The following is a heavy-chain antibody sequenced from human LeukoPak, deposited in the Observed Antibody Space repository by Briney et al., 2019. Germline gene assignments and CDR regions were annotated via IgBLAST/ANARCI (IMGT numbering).Heavy chain of an antibody. Sequence: ASVKVSCKTSGYTVNSHGIRWGRQAPGQGLEWMGWSSPFLGDTQYAQKFHGRINMTTDTSTNPAHMELRSLRSDDTAIYYCARDIVVVRPGMNDYWGQGTLVTVSS. CDR1: GYTVNSHG. CDR3: ARDIVVVRPGMNDY. V-gene: IGHV1-18*01. J-gene: IGHJ4*02. D-gene: IGHD2-2*01. CDR2: SSPFLGDT.